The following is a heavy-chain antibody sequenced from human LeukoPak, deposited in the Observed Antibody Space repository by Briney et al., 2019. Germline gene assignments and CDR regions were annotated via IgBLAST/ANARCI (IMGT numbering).Heavy chain of an antibody. Sequence: TSETLSLTCTVAGGSINNYYWSWIRQPPGKGLEWIGYIYYRGSTNYNPSLKSRVTFSVDTSKNQFSLKLNSVTAADTAVYYCARGGDYGDLRYFDYWGQGTLVTVSS. D-gene: IGHD4-17*01. V-gene: IGHV4-59*01. J-gene: IGHJ4*02. CDR3: ARGGDYGDLRYFDY. CDR1: GGSINNYY. CDR2: IYYRGST.